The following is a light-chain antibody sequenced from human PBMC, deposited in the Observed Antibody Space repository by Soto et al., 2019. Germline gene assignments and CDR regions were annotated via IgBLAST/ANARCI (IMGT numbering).Light chain of an antibody. CDR3: KTWDTGIWV. Sequence: QPVLIQSPSASASLGASANLTCTLSSGHINYAIAWYQQQPDKGPRYLMKLNSDGRHTKGDGIPDRFSGSSSGAERYLTISSLQSEDEADYYCKTWDTGIWVFGGGTKLTVL. J-gene: IGLJ3*02. CDR1: SGHINYA. V-gene: IGLV4-69*01. CDR2: LNSDGRH.